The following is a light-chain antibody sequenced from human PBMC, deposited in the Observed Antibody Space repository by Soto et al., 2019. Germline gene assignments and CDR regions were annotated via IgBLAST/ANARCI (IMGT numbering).Light chain of an antibody. J-gene: IGLJ1*01. CDR1: SSDVGSYNV. Sequence: QSVLTQPASVSGSPGQSITIPCSGTSSDVGSYNVVSWYQQHPGKAPKLVIYDVSNRPSGVSPHFSGAESGNTASLTIAGLQAEDEADYYCSSYTRRSTYVFGTGTKVTV. CDR3: SSYTRRSTYV. CDR2: DVS. V-gene: IGLV2-14*03.